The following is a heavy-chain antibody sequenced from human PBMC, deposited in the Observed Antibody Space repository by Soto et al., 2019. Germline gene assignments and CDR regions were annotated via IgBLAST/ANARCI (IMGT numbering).Heavy chain of an antibody. Sequence: SLTQPLPSTVSYGSSVSGSYHRILIRRRPGKGLEWIGYIYYSGSTNYNPSLKSRVTISVDTSKNQFSLKLSSVTAADTVVYYCARVVPWEPIDYWGQGTLVTVSS. CDR1: YGSSVSGSYH. V-gene: IGHV4-61*01. CDR2: IYYSGST. D-gene: IGHD1-26*01. CDR3: ARVVPWEPIDY. J-gene: IGHJ4*02.